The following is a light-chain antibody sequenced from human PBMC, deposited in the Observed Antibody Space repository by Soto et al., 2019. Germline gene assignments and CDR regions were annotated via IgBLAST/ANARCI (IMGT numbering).Light chain of an antibody. CDR1: QSVSSN. J-gene: IGKJ3*01. V-gene: IGKV3-15*01. CDR3: QQYNNWPPGIT. CDR2: GAS. Sequence: EIVMTQSPATLSVSPGERATLSCRASQSVSSNLAWYQQKPGQAPRLLIYGASTRATGIPARFSGSGSGTEFTLTISSLQSEDFAVYYCQQYNNWPPGITFVPGTKVDIK.